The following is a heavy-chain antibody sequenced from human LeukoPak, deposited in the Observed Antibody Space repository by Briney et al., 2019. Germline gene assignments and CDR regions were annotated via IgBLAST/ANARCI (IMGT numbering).Heavy chain of an antibody. V-gene: IGHV4-59*01. Sequence: SETLSLTCTVSGGSISIYYWSWIRQPPGKGLEWIGYIYYSGSTNYNPSLKSRVTISVDTSKNQFSLKLSSVTAADTAVYYCARVDPDYSNYWRAEHAFDIWGQGTMVTVSS. CDR1: GGSISIYY. D-gene: IGHD4-4*01. CDR2: IYYSGST. J-gene: IGHJ3*02. CDR3: ARVDPDYSNYWRAEHAFDI.